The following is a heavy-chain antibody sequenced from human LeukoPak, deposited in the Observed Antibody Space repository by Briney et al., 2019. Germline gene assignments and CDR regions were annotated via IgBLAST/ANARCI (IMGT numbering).Heavy chain of an antibody. CDR3: AKPPPGGSGYYFDY. CDR2: IRYDGSNK. CDR1: GFTFSSYG. Sequence: SGGSLRLSCAASGFTFSSYGMHWVRQAPGKGLEWVAFIRYDGSNKYYADSVKGRFTISRDNSKNTLYLQMNSLRAEDTAVYYCAKPPPGGSGYYFDYWGQGTLVTVSS. V-gene: IGHV3-30*02. J-gene: IGHJ4*02. D-gene: IGHD3-22*01.